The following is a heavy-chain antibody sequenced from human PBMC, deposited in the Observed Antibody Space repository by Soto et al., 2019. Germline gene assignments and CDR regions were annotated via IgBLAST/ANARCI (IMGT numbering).Heavy chain of an antibody. J-gene: IGHJ3*02. V-gene: IGHV1-69*13. CDR1: GGTFSSYA. CDR2: IIPIFGTA. D-gene: IGHD6-19*01. Sequence: SVKVSCKASGGTFSSYAISWVRQAPGQGLEWMGGIIPIFGTANYAQKFQGRVTITADESTSTAYMELSSLRAEDTAVYYCARDLRYSSDESPAFDIWGQGTMVTVSS. CDR3: ARDLRYSSDESPAFDI.